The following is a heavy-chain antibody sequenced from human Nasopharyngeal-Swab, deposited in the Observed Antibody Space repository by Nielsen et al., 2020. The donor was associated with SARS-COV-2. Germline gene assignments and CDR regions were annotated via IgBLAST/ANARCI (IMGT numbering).Heavy chain of an antibody. V-gene: IGHV3-21*01. J-gene: IGHJ3*02. D-gene: IGHD5-18*01. CDR3: VRDGALIQLWLLPHALDI. CDR2: IRFNSRDT. CDR1: GFTFNIYS. Sequence: GESLKISCSASGFTFNIYSMNWFRQAPGKGLEWVSSIRFNSRDTYYADSVKGRFTISRDNANNSLYLQMNSLRADDTAVYYCVRDGALIQLWLLPHALDIWGQGTLVTVSS.